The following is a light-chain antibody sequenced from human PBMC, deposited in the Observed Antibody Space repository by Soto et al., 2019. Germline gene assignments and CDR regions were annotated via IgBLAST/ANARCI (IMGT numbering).Light chain of an antibody. CDR1: QNVANY. V-gene: IGKV3-11*01. J-gene: IGKJ1*01. Sequence: EIVRTQSPATLSLSPGERATLSCRASQNVANYLDWYQKKPGQDPRLLIYESSNRATGIAARFSGSGSGTDFNLTISRLETEDFAVYECQQRSNWTQTFGQGTKVDIK. CDR3: QQRSNWTQT. CDR2: ESS.